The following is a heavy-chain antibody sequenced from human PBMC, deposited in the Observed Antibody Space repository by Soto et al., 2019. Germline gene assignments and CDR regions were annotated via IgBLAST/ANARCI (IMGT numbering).Heavy chain of an antibody. CDR3: AAQATGYFVPFDF. J-gene: IGHJ4*02. CDR1: GFSFSTCA. D-gene: IGHD3-22*01. V-gene: IGHV3-23*01. CDR2: ISASGDTT. Sequence: EVQLLESGGGLVQPGGSLRLSCAASGFSFSTCAVSWVRQAPGKGLEWVSSISASGDTTHYAESVRGRFTISRDNSRNTLQWQMSSLTAEDTAIYSCAAQATGYFVPFDFWGRGALVTVSS.